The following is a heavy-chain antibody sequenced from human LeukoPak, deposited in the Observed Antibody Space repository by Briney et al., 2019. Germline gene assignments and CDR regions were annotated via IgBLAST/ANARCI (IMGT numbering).Heavy chain of an antibody. D-gene: IGHD6-19*01. CDR2: IARSSSPI. Sequence: PGGSLRPSCAASGVTFSNYNMNWVRQAPGKGLEWISYIARSSSPIYDAASVKGRFTISRDNAKNSLYLQMNSLRAEDTAVYYCARDRGGSGWPIFDSWGQGTLVTVSS. CDR1: GVTFSNYN. V-gene: IGHV3-48*01. CDR3: ARDRGGSGWPIFDS. J-gene: IGHJ4*02.